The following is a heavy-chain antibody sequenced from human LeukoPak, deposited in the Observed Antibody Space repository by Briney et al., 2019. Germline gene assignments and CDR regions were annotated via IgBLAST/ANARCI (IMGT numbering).Heavy chain of an antibody. J-gene: IGHJ4*02. V-gene: IGHV4-4*07. CDR1: GGSISSYY. CDR3: ASDAPRLNYCDSSGYSYFDY. Sequence: PSETLSLTCTVSGGSISSYYWSWIRQPAGKGLEWIGRIYTSGSTNYNPSLKSRVTMSVDTSKNQFSLKLSSVTAADTAVYYCASDAPRLNYCDSSGYSYFDYWGQGTLVTVSS. D-gene: IGHD3-22*01. CDR2: IYTSGST.